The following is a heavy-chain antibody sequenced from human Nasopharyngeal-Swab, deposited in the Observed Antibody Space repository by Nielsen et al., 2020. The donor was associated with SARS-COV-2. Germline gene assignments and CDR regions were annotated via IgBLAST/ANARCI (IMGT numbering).Heavy chain of an antibody. CDR3: ARHYYGSGSYIDY. CDR2: IYPGDSDT. J-gene: IGHJ4*02. Sequence: GGSLRLSCKGSGYSFTSYWIGWVRQMPGKGLEWMGIIYPGDSDTRYSPSFQGQVTISADKSISTAYLQWSSLKASDTAMYYRARHYYGSGSYIDYWGQGTLVTVSS. D-gene: IGHD3-10*01. CDR1: GYSFTSYW. V-gene: IGHV5-51*01.